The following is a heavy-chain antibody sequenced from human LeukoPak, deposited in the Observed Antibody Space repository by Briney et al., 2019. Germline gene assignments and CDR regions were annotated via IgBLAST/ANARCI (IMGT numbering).Heavy chain of an antibody. CDR3: ARGGPYYYDSTIFFDY. CDR1: GFTFSSYA. D-gene: IGHD3-22*01. CDR2: ISYDGSNK. Sequence: PGRSLRLSCAASGFTFSSYAMHWVRQAPGKGLEWVAVISYDGSNKYYADSVKGRFTISRDNSKNTLYLQMNSLRAEDTAVYYCARGGPYYYDSTIFFDYWGQGTLVTVSS. V-gene: IGHV3-30*04. J-gene: IGHJ4*02.